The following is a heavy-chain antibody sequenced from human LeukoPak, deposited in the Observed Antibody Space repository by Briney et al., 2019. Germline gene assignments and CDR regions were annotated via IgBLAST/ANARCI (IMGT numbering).Heavy chain of an antibody. Sequence: PSETLSLTCAVYGGSFSGYYWSWIRQPPGKGLEWIGEINDSGSTNYNPSLKSRVNISVDTSKNQFSLKVSAVTAADTAVYYCARARNEYSSSWYDYWGQGTPVTVSS. CDR1: GGSFSGYY. CDR3: ARARNEYSSSWYDY. CDR2: INDSGST. J-gene: IGHJ4*02. V-gene: IGHV4-34*01. D-gene: IGHD6-13*01.